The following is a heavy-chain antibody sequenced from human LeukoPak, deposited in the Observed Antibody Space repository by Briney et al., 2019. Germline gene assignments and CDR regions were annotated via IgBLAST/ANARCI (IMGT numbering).Heavy chain of an antibody. CDR3: ARGRVRGVIMSWFDP. CDR1: GGSISSSSYY. J-gene: IGHJ5*02. CDR2: IYYSGST. V-gene: IGHV4-39*01. Sequence: SETLSLTCTVSGGSISSSSYYWGWIRQPPGKGLEWIGSIYYSGSTSYNPSLKSRVAISVDTSKNQFSLKLSSVTAADTAVYYCARGRVRGVIMSWFDPWGQGTLVTVSS. D-gene: IGHD3-10*01.